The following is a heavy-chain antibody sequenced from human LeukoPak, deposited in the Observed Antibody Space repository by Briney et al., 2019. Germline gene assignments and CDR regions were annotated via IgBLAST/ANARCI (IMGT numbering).Heavy chain of an antibody. CDR3: AREIVVVVAATRWFDP. J-gene: IGHJ5*02. CDR2: IYYSGST. V-gene: IGHV4-59*01. CDR1: GGSFSSYY. Sequence: SETLSLTCTVSGGSFSSYYWSWIRQPPGKGLEWIGYIYYSGSTNYNPSLKSRVTISVDTSKNQFSLKLSSVTAADTAVYYCAREIVVVVAATRWFDPWGQGTLVTVSS. D-gene: IGHD2-15*01.